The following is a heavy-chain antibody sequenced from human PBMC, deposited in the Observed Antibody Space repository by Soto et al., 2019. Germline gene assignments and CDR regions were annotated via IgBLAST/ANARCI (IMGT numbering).Heavy chain of an antibody. Sequence: ASVKVSCKASGYTFTSYAMHWVRQAPGQRLEWMGWINAGNGNTKYSQKFQGRVTITRDTSASTAYMELSSLRPEDTAVYYCAREGGSLNWFDPWGQGTLVTVSS. D-gene: IGHD1-26*01. CDR3: AREGGSLNWFDP. J-gene: IGHJ5*02. V-gene: IGHV1-3*01. CDR2: INAGNGNT. CDR1: GYTFTSYA.